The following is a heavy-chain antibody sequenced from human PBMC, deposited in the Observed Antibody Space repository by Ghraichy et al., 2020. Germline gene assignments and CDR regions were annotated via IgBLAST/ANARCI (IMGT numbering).Heavy chain of an antibody. J-gene: IGHJ4*02. CDR2: ISGSGGST. D-gene: IGHD5-24*01. CDR3: AKDLRDIPYLSVHY. CDR1: GFTFSSYA. V-gene: IGHV3-23*01. Sequence: GGSLRLSCAASGFTFSSYAMSWVRQAPGKGLEWVSAISGSGGSTYYTDSVKGRFTISRDNSKNTLYLQMNSLRAEDTAVYYCAKDLRDIPYLSVHYWGQGTLVTVSS.